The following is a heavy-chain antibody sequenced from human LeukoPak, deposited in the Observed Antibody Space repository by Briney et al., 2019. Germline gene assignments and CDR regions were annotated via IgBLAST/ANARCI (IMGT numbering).Heavy chain of an antibody. Sequence: GESLKISCKSSGYSFTNFWIGWVRQMPGKGLEWMGIMYPGDSDIKHSPSFQGQVTISADKSISTAYLQWSSLKASDTAMYYCGRGSGNSWYYFDYWGQGTLVTVSS. D-gene: IGHD6-13*01. CDR2: MYPGDSDI. CDR1: GYSFTNFW. J-gene: IGHJ4*02. CDR3: GRGSGNSWYYFDY. V-gene: IGHV5-51*01.